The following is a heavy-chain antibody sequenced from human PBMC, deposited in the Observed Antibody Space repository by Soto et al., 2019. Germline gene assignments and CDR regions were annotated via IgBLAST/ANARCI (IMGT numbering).Heavy chain of an antibody. J-gene: IGHJ4*02. V-gene: IGHV6-1*01. CDR1: GDIVSSNSAT. CDR2: TYYKSKWHN. Sequence: TLSLTCAISGDIVSSNSATLNWIRQSPSRGLEWLGRTYYKSKWHNNYAVSVKSRITINPDTSKNQFSLQLKSVTPEDTAVYYCAGGTDYPDYWGQGTLVTVSS. D-gene: IGHD4-17*01. CDR3: AGGTDYPDY.